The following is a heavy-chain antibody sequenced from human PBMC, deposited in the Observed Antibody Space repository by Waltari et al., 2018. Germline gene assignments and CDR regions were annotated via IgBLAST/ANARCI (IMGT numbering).Heavy chain of an antibody. D-gene: IGHD4-4*01. J-gene: IGHJ4*02. CDR3: ANPRPLMTTVTTSWPSDS. CDR2: VRFEGKNK. Sequence: QVQLVESGGGVVQPGGSLRLSCAASGFTFSSYGMHWVRRAPGKGVEWVGFVRFEGKNKNYEDSMEGRFTISRDNCNSTLYLQMNNLRAEGTAVYYGANPRPLMTTVTTSWPSDSWGQGTLVTVSS. CDR1: GFTFSSYG. V-gene: IGHV3-30*02.